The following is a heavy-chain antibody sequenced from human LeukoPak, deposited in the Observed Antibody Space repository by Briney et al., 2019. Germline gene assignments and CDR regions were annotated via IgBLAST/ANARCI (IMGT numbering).Heavy chain of an antibody. D-gene: IGHD1-26*01. V-gene: IGHV4-61*02. CDR1: GGSISSGSYY. CDR3: ASGLVGVAFDI. CDR2: IYTSGST. J-gene: IGHJ3*02. Sequence: SETLSLTCTVSGGSISSGSYYWSWIRQPAGKGLEWIGRIYTSGSTNYNPSLKSRVTISVDTSKNQFSLKLSSVTAADTAVYYCASGLVGVAFDIWGQGQWSPSLQ.